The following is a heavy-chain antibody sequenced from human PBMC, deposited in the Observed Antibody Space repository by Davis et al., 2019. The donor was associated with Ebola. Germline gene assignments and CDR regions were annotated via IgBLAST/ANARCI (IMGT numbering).Heavy chain of an antibody. Sequence: MPSQTLSPTCTVSAGSISSYYWSWIRQPPGKGLEWIGYIYYSGSTYYNPSLKSRVTISVDTSKNQFSLKLSSVTAADTAVYYCARTGTGEDFDYWGQGTLVTVSS. CDR3: ARTGTGEDFDY. CDR2: IYYSGST. D-gene: IGHD7-27*01. CDR1: AGSISSYY. V-gene: IGHV4-59*04. J-gene: IGHJ4*02.